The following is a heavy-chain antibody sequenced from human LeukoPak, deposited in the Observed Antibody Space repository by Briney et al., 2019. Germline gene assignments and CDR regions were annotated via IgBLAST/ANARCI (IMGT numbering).Heavy chain of an antibody. V-gene: IGHV3-30*04. Sequence: GGSLRLSCAASGFTFSSYAKHWVRQAPGKGLEWVAVISYDESNKYYADSVKGLFTISRDNSKNTLYLQMNSLRAEDTAVYYCARVGRAVRGAFDIWGQGTMVTVSS. CDR1: GFTFSSYA. J-gene: IGHJ3*02. CDR3: ARVGRAVRGAFDI. CDR2: ISYDESNK. D-gene: IGHD3-10*01.